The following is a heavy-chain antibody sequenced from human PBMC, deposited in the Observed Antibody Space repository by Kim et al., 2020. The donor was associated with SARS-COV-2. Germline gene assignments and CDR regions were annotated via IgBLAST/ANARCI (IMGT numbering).Heavy chain of an antibody. CDR2: GTT. J-gene: IGHJ4*02. CDR3: ARSHGGY. D-gene: IGHD3-10*01. Sequence: GTTNYNPSLKCRVTISADASKNQFSLILTSVTAADTAVYYCARSHGGYWGQGTLVTVSS. V-gene: IGHV4-59*01.